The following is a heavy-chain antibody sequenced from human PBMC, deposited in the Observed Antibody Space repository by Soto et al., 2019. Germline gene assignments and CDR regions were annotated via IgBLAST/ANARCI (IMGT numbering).Heavy chain of an antibody. J-gene: IGHJ4*02. CDR3: ARGTKLRYFDWLSKSFDY. CDR2: ISSSSSYI. D-gene: IGHD3-9*01. Sequence: GESLKISCAASGFTFSSYSMNWVRQAPGKGLEWVSSISSSSSYIYYADSVKGRFTISRDNAKNSLYLQMNSLRAEDTAVYYCARGTKLRYFDWLSKSFDYWGQGTLVTVSS. V-gene: IGHV3-21*01. CDR1: GFTFSSYS.